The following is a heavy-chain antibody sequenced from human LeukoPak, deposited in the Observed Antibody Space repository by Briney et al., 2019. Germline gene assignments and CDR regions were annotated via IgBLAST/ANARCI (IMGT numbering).Heavy chain of an antibody. V-gene: IGHV3-30-3*01. CDR2: ISYDGSNK. CDR1: GFTFSSYA. D-gene: IGHD6-19*01. Sequence: PGGSLRLSCAASGFTFSSYAMHWVRQAPGKGLEWVAVISYDGSNKYYADSVKGRFTISRDNSKNTLYLQMNSLRAEDTALYFCARGDSSGWYFDYWGQGTLVTVSS. CDR3: ARGDSSGWYFDY. J-gene: IGHJ4*02.